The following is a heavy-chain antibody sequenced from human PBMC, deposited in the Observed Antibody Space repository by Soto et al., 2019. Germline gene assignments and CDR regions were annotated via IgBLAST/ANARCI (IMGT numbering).Heavy chain of an antibody. Sequence: QVQLQQWGAGLLKPSETLSLTCAVYGGSFSGYYWTWIRQSPEKGLEWIGEVNHSGTTYYNPSLKTRVTISVDTPKNKFSLKMSSVTAADWAVYYCARGIGYCSSINCYSARRLRFDSWGHGTRVTVSS. V-gene: IGHV4-34*01. J-gene: IGHJ4*01. D-gene: IGHD2-2*01. CDR3: ARGIGYCSSINCYSARRLRFDS. CDR2: VNHSGTT. CDR1: GGSFSGYY.